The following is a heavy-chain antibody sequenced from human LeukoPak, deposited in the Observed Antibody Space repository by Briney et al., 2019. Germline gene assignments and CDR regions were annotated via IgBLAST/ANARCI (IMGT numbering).Heavy chain of an antibody. J-gene: IGHJ4*02. Sequence: ASVTVSCKASGYTFTSYDINWVRQAPGEGLEWMGWTNPNSGNTGYAQKFQGRVTMTRNTSISTAYMELSSLRSEDTAVYYCARGNVISCLDYWGQGTLVTVSS. CDR1: GYTFTSYD. CDR3: ARGNVISCLDY. D-gene: IGHD2-2*01. V-gene: IGHV1-8*01. CDR2: TNPNSGNT.